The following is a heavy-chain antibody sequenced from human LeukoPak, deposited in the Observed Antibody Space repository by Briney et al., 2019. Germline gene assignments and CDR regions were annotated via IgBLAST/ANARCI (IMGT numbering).Heavy chain of an antibody. Sequence: SETLSLTCTVSGGSISSSSYYWGWIRQPPGKGLEWIGSIYYSGSTYYHPSLKSRVTISVDTSKNQFSLKLSSVTAADTAVYYCARGFRGASFDYWGQGTLVTVSS. CDR1: GGSISSSSYY. CDR3: ARGFRGASFDY. D-gene: IGHD1-26*01. V-gene: IGHV4-39*01. J-gene: IGHJ4*02. CDR2: IYYSGST.